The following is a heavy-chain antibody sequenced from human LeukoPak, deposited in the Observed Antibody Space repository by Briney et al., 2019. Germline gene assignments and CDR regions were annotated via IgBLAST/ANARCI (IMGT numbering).Heavy chain of an antibody. Sequence: GGSLRLSCAASGFSFSSHYLSWVRQAPGKGLQWVSVISNGNTAYYGDSLRGRCTVSRDNSRNVLFLQMDNLRAEDTAVYFCARGYEIIARPDYFDYWAREPWSPSPQ. J-gene: IGHJ4*02. V-gene: IGHV3-53*01. CDR3: ARGYEIIARPDYFDY. CDR2: ISNGNTA. CDR1: GFSFSSHY. D-gene: IGHD6-6*01.